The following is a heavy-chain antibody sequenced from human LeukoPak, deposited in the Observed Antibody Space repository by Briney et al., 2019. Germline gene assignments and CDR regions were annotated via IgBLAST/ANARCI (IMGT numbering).Heavy chain of an antibody. D-gene: IGHD1-26*01. V-gene: IGHV3-7*01. J-gene: IGHJ4*02. CDR3: ARGRIVGAFDY. Sequence: PGGSLRLSCAASGFTFSSYWMSWVRQAPGEGLEWVANIKQDGSEKYYVDSVKGRFTISRDNAKNSLYLKMNSLRAEDTAVYYCARGRIVGAFDYWGQGTLVTVSS. CDR2: IKQDGSEK. CDR1: GFTFSSYW.